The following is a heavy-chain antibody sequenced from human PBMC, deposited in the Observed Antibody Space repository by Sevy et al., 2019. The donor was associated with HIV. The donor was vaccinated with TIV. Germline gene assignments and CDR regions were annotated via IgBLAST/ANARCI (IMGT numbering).Heavy chain of an antibody. CDR1: GFTFSSYA. V-gene: IGHV3-23*01. CDR2: ISDSGGST. Sequence: GGSLRLSCAASGFTFSSYAMSWVRQAPGKGLEWVSTISDSGGSTYYADSVKGRFTISRDNTKNTLYLQMNSPRIEDKAVYYCAKPPTWPSSSWYGNSLDYWGQRTLVTVSS. D-gene: IGHD6-13*01. CDR3: AKPPTWPSSSWYGNSLDY. J-gene: IGHJ4*02.